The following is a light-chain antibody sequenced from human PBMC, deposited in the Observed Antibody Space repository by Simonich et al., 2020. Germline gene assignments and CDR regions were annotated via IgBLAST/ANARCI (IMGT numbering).Light chain of an antibody. Sequence: DIQMTQSPSTLSASVGDRVTITCRASQSISSWLAWYQQKPGKAPKLLIYKASSLESGFPSRFSCSGSGTEFTLTISSLQPDDFATYYCQQYNSYSSWTFGQGTKVEIK. CDR3: QQYNSYSSWT. V-gene: IGKV1-5*03. J-gene: IGKJ1*01. CDR1: QSISSW. CDR2: KAS.